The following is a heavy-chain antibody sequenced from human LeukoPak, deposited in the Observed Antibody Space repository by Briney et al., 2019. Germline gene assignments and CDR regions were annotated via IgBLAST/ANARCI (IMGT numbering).Heavy chain of an antibody. Sequence: ALVKVSCKASGYTFTSYGITWVRQAPGQGLEWMGWISPNTGDTVSAQKLQDRVTMTTDTSTSTAFMELRSLRFDDTAVYFCARAPSGTAFGPGDYWGQGTLVTVSS. V-gene: IGHV1-18*01. J-gene: IGHJ4*02. D-gene: IGHD3-3*02. CDR2: ISPNTGDT. CDR1: GYTFTSYG. CDR3: ARAPSGTAFGPGDY.